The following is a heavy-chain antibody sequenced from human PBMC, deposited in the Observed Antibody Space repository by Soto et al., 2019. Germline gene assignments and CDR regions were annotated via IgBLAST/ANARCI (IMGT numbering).Heavy chain of an antibody. CDR1: GYTFTSYA. CDR3: ARDRSMIAPLRHLRAFDI. CDR2: ISAYNGNT. V-gene: IGHV1-18*01. J-gene: IGHJ3*02. Sequence: GASVKVSCKASGYTFTSYAMHWVRQAPGQGLEWMGWISAYNGNTNYAQKLQGRVTMTTDTSTSTAYMELRSLRSDDTAVYYCARDRSMIAPLRHLRAFDIWGQGTMVTVSS. D-gene: IGHD3-22*01.